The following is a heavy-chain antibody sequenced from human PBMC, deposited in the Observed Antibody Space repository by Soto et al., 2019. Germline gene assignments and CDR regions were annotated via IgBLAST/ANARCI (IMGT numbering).Heavy chain of an antibody. CDR1: GXTVSNAG. CDR3: TTDLGDSSAIAYYFDY. J-gene: IGHJ4*02. CDR2: IKSKTDGGTT. D-gene: IGHD3-22*01. Sequence: GSLRLSCAASGXTVSNAGMGWVRQAPGKGLEGVGRIKSKTDGGTTDYAAPVKGRFTISRDDSKNKVYLQMNSLNTEDTAVYYCTTDLGDSSAIAYYFDYWGQGNLVTV. V-gene: IGHV3-15*01.